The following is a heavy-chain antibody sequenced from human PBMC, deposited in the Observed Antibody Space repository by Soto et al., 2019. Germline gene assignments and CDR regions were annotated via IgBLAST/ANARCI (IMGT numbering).Heavy chain of an antibody. CDR2: MNPISGNT. V-gene: IGHV1-8*01. J-gene: IGHJ4*02. CDR3: ARGVYGGGRVSDY. CDR1: GYTFTSYD. D-gene: IGHD4-17*01. Sequence: QVQLVQSGAEVKKPGASVRVSCKASGYTFTSYDINWVRQAAGQGLEWMGWMNPISGNTGYAEKFQGRVTMTRDTSISTAYMELSSLRTEDTGVYYSARGVYGGGRVSDYWGQGTPVTVSS.